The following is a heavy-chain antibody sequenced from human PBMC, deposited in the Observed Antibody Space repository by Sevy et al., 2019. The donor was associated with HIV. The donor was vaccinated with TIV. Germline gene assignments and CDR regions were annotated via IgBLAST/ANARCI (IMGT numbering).Heavy chain of an antibody. Sequence: ASVKVSCKASGGTFSSYGISWVRQAPGQGLEWMGGIIPIFGTPNYAQKFQGRVTITADESTSTAYMELSSLRSEDTALYSCAREGGVATTGDHDGFDVWGQGTMVTVSS. CDR2: IIPIFGTP. V-gene: IGHV1-69*13. CDR3: AREGGVATTGDHDGFDV. D-gene: IGHD6-13*01. J-gene: IGHJ3*01. CDR1: GGTFSSYG.